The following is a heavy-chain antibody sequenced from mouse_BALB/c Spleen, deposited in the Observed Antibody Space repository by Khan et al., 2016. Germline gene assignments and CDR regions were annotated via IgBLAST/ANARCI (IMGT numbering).Heavy chain of an antibody. J-gene: IGHJ2*01. CDR1: GYSITSDYA. Sequence: EVQLQESGPGLVKPSQSLSLTCTVTGYSITSDYAWNWIRQFPGNKLEWMGYISYSGSTSYNPSLKSRISITRHTSKNQFFLQLNSVTTEDTATYYCARYYYGSSYFDYWGQGTTLTVSS. V-gene: IGHV3-2*02. D-gene: IGHD1-1*01. CDR3: ARYYYGSSYFDY. CDR2: ISYSGST.